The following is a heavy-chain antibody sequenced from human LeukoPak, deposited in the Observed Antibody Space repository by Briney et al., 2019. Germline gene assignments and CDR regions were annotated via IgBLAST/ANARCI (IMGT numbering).Heavy chain of an antibody. CDR2: IYYSGST. V-gene: IGHV4-59*01. Sequence: SETLSLTCTVSGGSIGSYYWSWIRQPPGKGLEWIGYIYYSGSTNYNPSLKSRVTISVDTSKNQFSLKLSSVTAADTAVYYCARGYSSSWSYYYYGMDVWGQGTTVTVSS. CDR3: ARGYSSSWSYYYYGMDV. D-gene: IGHD6-13*01. J-gene: IGHJ6*02. CDR1: GGSIGSYY.